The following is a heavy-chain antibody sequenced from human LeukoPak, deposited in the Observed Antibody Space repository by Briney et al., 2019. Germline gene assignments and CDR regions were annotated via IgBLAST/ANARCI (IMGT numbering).Heavy chain of an antibody. CDR1: GFTFDDYA. D-gene: IGHD6-13*01. J-gene: IGHJ4*02. CDR3: AEGSDMAAAGLFDY. CDR2: ISWNSGSI. V-gene: IGHV3-9*01. Sequence: GGSLRLSCAASGFTFDDYAMHWVRQAPGKGLEWVSGISWNSGSIGYADSVKGRFTISRDNAKNSLYLQMNSLRAEDTALYYCAEGSDMAAAGLFDYWGQGTLVTVSS.